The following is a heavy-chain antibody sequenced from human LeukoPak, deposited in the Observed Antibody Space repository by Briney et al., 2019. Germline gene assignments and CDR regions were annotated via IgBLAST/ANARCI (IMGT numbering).Heavy chain of an antibody. CDR2: FNPNTGGT. D-gene: IGHD4-17*01. CDR1: GYTFIGYY. V-gene: IGHV1-2*06. CDR3: ARPLYGDYFFDY. Sequence: GASVKVSCKTSGYTFIGYYMHWVRQAPGQGLEWMGRFNPNTGGTSCAQKFQDRVTMTRDTSISTAYMEVSRLRSDDTAVYYCARPLYGDYFFDYWGQGTLVTVSS. J-gene: IGHJ4*02.